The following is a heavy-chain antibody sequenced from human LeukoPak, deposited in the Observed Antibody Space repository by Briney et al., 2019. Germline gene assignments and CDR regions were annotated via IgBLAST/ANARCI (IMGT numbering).Heavy chain of an antibody. V-gene: IGHV1-2*06. CDR1: GYTFTGDY. CDR3: ARAGGCGAGSCYRS. J-gene: IGHJ5*02. CDR2: INPKSGDT. Sequence: ASVKVSCKTSGYTFTGDYMHWVRQAPGQGLEWMGRINPKSGDTNYLQKFQGRVTMTRDTSISTAYMELYSLRSDDTAVYYCARAGGCGAGSCYRSWGQGTLVTVSS. D-gene: IGHD2-15*01.